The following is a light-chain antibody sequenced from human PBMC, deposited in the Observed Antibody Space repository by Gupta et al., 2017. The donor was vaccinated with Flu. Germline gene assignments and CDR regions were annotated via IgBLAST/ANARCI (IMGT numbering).Light chain of an antibody. CDR1: QDIRIH. CDR2: DAS. V-gene: IGKV1-33*01. CDR3: LQYYNLRLT. J-gene: IGKJ4*01. Sequence: PSSWSASVGDRVTIACQASQDIRIHLNWYQQRPGKAPKILIYDASNWEIAVPSRFRGSGSGTHFSFNITSLQPEDIATYYCLQYYNLRLTFGGGTKVDIK.